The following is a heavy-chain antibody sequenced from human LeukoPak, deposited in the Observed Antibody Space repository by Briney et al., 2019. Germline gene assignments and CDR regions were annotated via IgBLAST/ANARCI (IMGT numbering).Heavy chain of an antibody. CDR1: GFTFSSYA. V-gene: IGHV4-38-2*01. CDR3: ATTMIRLGY. Sequence: GSLRLSCAASGFTFSSYAMSWVRQPPGKGLEWIGSIYYSGATYYNPSLKSRVTISVDTSKNQFSLKLSSVTAADTAVYYCATTMIRLGYWGQGTLVTVSS. J-gene: IGHJ4*02. D-gene: IGHD3-22*01. CDR2: IYYSGAT.